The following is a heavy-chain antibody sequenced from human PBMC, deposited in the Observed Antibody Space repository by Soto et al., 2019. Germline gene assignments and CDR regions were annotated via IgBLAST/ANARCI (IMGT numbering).Heavy chain of an antibody. CDR2: IKQDGSEK. J-gene: IGHJ5*02. CDR1: GFTFSSYW. CDR3: ARYYDILTGYSGFDP. Sequence: GGSLRLSCAASGFTFSSYWMSWVRQAPGKGLEWVANIKQDGSEKYYVDSVKGRFTISRDNAKNSLYLQMNSLRAEDTAVYYCARYYDILTGYSGFDPWGQGTLVTVSS. D-gene: IGHD3-9*01. V-gene: IGHV3-7*01.